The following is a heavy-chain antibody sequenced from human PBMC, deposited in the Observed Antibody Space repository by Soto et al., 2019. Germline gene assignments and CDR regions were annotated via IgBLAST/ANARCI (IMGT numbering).Heavy chain of an antibody. CDR3: AKGAVAGTPTSYSYYGMDV. CDR1: GSSFRTYA. Sequence: QVQLLQSGTEVKKPGSSVRVSCEASGSSFRTYAISWVRQAPGQGLEWMGEIIPIFGSVNYAQKFQDRVTISAVESTTTVYMDLNSLRSNDTGVYYCAKGAVAGTPTSYSYYGMDVWGQGTTVTVSS. CDR2: IIPIFGSV. D-gene: IGHD6-19*01. V-gene: IGHV1-69*12. J-gene: IGHJ6*02.